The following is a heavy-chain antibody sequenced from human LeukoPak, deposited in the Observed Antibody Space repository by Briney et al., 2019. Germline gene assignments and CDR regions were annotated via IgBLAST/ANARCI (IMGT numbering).Heavy chain of an antibody. D-gene: IGHD3-22*01. CDR2: INTDGSRT. J-gene: IGHJ4*02. CDR1: GFTFSNFW. Sequence: GGSLRLSCAASGFTFSNFWMHWVRQAPEMGLVWVSRINTDGSRTNSVKGRFTISRDNSKNTLYLQMNSLRAEDTAVYYCARDGSPYDSSGYYYYWGQGTLVTVSS. CDR3: ARDGSPYDSSGYYYY. V-gene: IGHV3-74*01.